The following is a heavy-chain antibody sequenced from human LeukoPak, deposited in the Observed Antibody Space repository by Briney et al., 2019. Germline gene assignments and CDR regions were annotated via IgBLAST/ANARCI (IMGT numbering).Heavy chain of an antibody. CDR3: ARRGMARPNCSGGSCYSEIGAFDI. CDR1: GGSFSGYY. Sequence: SETLSLTCTVSGGSFSGYYWSWIRQPPGKGLEWIGYIYYSGSTNYNPSLKSRVTISVDTSKNQFSLKLSSVTAADTAVYYCARRGMARPNCSGGSCYSEIGAFDIWGQGTMVTVSS. D-gene: IGHD2-15*01. CDR2: IYYSGST. J-gene: IGHJ3*02. V-gene: IGHV4-59*08.